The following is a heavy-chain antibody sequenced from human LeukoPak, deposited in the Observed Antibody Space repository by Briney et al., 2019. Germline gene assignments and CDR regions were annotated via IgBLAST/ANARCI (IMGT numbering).Heavy chain of an antibody. V-gene: IGHV4-39*01. CDR1: GGSIRRSTYY. J-gene: IGHJ4*02. Sequence: PSETLSLTCTVSGGSIRRSTYYWGWIRQPPGKGLEWIGSIYYSGATYYNPSLKSRVTTSVDTSKNQFSLKLTSVTAADTAVYYCASHRSNGYYGSGMGYWGQGTLVTVSS. D-gene: IGHD3-10*01. CDR2: IYYSGAT. CDR3: ASHRSNGYYGSGMGY.